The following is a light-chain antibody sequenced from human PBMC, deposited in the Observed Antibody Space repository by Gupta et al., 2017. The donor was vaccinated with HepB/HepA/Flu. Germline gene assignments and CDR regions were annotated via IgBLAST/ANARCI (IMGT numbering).Light chain of an antibody. CDR1: TGAVTSGDY. J-gene: IGLJ1*01. V-gene: IGLV7-43*01. CDR3: LLYFNEAQSYV. CDR2: STN. Sequence: TCASSTGAVTSGDYPNWFQQKPGQAPRALIYSTNKRHSWTPARFSGSLLGGKAALTLSGVQPEDGAEYYCLLYFNEAQSYVFGSGTKVTVL.